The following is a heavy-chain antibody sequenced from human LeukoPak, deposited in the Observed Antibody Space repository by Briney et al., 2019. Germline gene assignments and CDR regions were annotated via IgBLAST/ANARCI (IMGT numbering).Heavy chain of an antibody. D-gene: IGHD3-9*01. Sequence: RRASVKVSCKASGYTFTSYTMNWVRQAPGQGLEWMGWISAYNGNTNYAQKLQGRVTMTTDTSTSTAYMELRSLRSDDTAVYYCARDYDILTGYCDFDYWGQGTLVTVSS. V-gene: IGHV1-18*01. J-gene: IGHJ4*02. CDR2: ISAYNGNT. CDR1: GYTFTSYT. CDR3: ARDYDILTGYCDFDY.